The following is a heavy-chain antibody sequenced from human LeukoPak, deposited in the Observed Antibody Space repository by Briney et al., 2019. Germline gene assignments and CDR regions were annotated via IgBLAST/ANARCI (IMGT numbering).Heavy chain of an antibody. J-gene: IGHJ4*02. V-gene: IGHV3-23*01. D-gene: IGHD4-17*01. CDR3: AKASMTTVTYAGYFDY. CDR1: GFTFSSYA. Sequence: PGGSLRLSCAASGFTFSSYAMSWVRQAPGKGLEWVSAISGSGGSTYYADSVKGRFTISRDNSKNTLYLQMNSLRAEDTAVYYCAKASMTTVTYAGYFDYWGQGTLVTVSS. CDR2: ISGSGGST.